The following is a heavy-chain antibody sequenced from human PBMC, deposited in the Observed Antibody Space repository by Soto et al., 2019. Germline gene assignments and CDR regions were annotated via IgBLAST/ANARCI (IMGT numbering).Heavy chain of an antibody. CDR2: ISGGGGST. Sequence: PGGSLRLSCGASGFSFAGYALTWGRLAPGKGLEWVASISGGGGSTYYTDSVKGRFSISRDNSNRVVYLQMGSLTAGDTAVYYCAKTETFNGYYNAFDYWGQGTRVTVSS. D-gene: IGHD3-9*01. CDR1: GFSFAGYA. V-gene: IGHV3-23*01. J-gene: IGHJ4*02. CDR3: AKTETFNGYYNAFDY.